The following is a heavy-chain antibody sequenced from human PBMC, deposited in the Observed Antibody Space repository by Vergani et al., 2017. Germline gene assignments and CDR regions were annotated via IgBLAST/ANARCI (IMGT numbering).Heavy chain of an antibody. D-gene: IGHD2-2*01. CDR2: ISGSGGST. J-gene: IGHJ4*02. Sequence: EVQLLESGGGLVQPGGSLRLSCAASGFTFSRYAMSWVRQAPGKGLKWVSAISGSGGSTYYADSVKGRFTISRDNSKNTLYLQMNSLRAEDTAVYYCAKDLYPLIVVVPTGADYWGQGTLVTVSS. CDR1: GFTFSRYA. V-gene: IGHV3-23*01. CDR3: AKDLYPLIVVVPTGADY.